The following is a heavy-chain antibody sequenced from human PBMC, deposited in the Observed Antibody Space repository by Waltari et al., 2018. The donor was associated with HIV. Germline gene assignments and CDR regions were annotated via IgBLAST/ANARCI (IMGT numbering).Heavy chain of an antibody. CDR3: ARGGFYGSGSKVN. D-gene: IGHD3-10*01. CDR1: GFTFSSYW. J-gene: IGHJ4*02. V-gene: IGHV3-7*04. Sequence: EVQLVESGGGLVQPGGSLRPSCAASGFTFSSYWMSGVGRAPGKGLEWVANIKQDGSEKYYVDAVNGRFTISRDNAENSLYLQMNSLRAEDTAVYYCARGGFYGSGSKVNWGQGTLVTVSS. CDR2: IKQDGSEK.